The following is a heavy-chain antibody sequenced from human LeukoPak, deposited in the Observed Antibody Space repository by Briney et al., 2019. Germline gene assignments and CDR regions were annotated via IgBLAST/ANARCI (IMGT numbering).Heavy chain of an antibody. D-gene: IGHD3-16*01. CDR1: GITFRTSS. J-gene: IGHJ4*02. Sequence: GGSLRLSCTVSGITFRTSSFNWVRQVPGKGLEWVSSISSSGTYMYYSDSVEGRFTISRDNAKNSVFLQMDSLRAEDTAVYFCARELGNADTFGSGPLGHWGQGTLVIVSS. CDR3: ARELGNADTFGSGPLGH. V-gene: IGHV3-21*01. CDR2: ISSSGTYM.